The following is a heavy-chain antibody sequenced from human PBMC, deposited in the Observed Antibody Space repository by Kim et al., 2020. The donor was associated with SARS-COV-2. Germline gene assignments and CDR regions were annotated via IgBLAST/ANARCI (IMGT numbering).Heavy chain of an antibody. CDR3: ARGGSSGYYPYYFDY. J-gene: IGHJ4*01. Sequence: SETLSLTCTVSGGSISSSSYYWGWIRQPPGKGLEWIGSIYYSGSTYYNPSLKSRVTISVDTSKNQFSLKLSSVTAADTAVYYCARGGSSGYYPYYFDYWG. CDR1: GGSISSSSYY. CDR2: IYYSGST. V-gene: IGHV4-39*01. D-gene: IGHD3-22*01.